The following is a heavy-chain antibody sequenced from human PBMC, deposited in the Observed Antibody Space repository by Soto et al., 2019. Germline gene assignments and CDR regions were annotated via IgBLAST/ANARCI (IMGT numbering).Heavy chain of an antibody. CDR1: GFTFSSSA. CDR2: VSANGQGI. CDR3: AKDRHYPRDYFHY. D-gene: IGHD3-10*01. V-gene: IGHV3-23*01. J-gene: IGHJ4*02. Sequence: GSLRLSCAASGFTFSSSAISWVRQAPGKELEWVSAVSANGQGIYYADSVRGRFTISRDNSKNTVFLHMDSLSAEDTAVYYCAKDRHYPRDYFHYWGQGTLVTVSS.